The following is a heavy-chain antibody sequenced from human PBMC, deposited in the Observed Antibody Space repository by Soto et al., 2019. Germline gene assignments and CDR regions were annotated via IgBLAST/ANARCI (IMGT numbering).Heavy chain of an antibody. Sequence: PGGSLRLSCAASGFTFSSYDMHWVRQATGKGLEWVSAIGTAGDTYYPGSVKGRFTISRENAKNSLYLQMNSLRAEDTAVYYCARVSLYDSSGLDAFDIWGQGTMVTVSS. CDR2: IGTAGDT. D-gene: IGHD3-22*01. J-gene: IGHJ3*02. CDR1: GFTFSSYD. V-gene: IGHV3-13*01. CDR3: ARVSLYDSSGLDAFDI.